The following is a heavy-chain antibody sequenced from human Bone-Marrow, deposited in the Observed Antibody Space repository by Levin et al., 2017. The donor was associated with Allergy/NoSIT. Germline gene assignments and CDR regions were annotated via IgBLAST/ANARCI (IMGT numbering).Heavy chain of an antibody. CDR3: AKRFYESEDFHSDHFFDS. Sequence: PGGSLRLSCAASGFTFDKFAMHWVRQGPGKGLQWVSGLSWNSAAVVYADFVEGRFTVSRDNARNSLVLQMNGLRPDDTAVYYCAKRFYESEDFHSDHFFDSWGHGTLVTVSS. CDR1: GFTFDKFA. CDR2: LSWNSAAV. D-gene: IGHD3-22*01. J-gene: IGHJ4*01. V-gene: IGHV3-9*01.